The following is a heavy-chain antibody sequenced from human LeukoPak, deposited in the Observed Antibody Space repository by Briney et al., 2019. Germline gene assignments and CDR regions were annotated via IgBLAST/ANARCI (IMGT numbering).Heavy chain of an antibody. Sequence: GGTLRLSCAASGFTFSSYGMHWVRQAPGKGLEWVAVIWYDGSNKYYPDSVKGRFTISRDNSKNRLYLQMNSLRAEDTAVYYCARDGYSSSWYFDYWGQGTLVTVSS. D-gene: IGHD6-13*01. J-gene: IGHJ4*02. CDR3: ARDGYSSSWYFDY. CDR2: IWYDGSNK. CDR1: GFTFSSYG. V-gene: IGHV3-33*01.